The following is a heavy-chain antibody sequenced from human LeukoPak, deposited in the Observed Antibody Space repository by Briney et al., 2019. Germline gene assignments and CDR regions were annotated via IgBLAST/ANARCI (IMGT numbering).Heavy chain of an antibody. CDR2: IIPIFGTA. V-gene: IGHV1-69*13. D-gene: IGHD4-17*01. Sequence: EASVKVSCKASGGTFSSYAISWVRQAPGQGLEWMGGIIPIFGTANYAQKFQGRVTITADESTSTAYMELSSLRSEDTAVYYCARDPDGDYVGYWGQGTLVTVSS. CDR1: GGTFSSYA. CDR3: ARDPDGDYVGY. J-gene: IGHJ4*02.